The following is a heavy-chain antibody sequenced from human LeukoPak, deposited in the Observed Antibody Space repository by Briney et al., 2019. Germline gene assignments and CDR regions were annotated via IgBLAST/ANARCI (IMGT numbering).Heavy chain of an antibody. D-gene: IGHD6-13*01. CDR1: GGSLSSYY. CDR3: ARDPPHRSSWFRFFEY. CDR2: IYFSGST. J-gene: IGHJ4*02. V-gene: IGHV4-59*01. Sequence: SETLSLTCTVSGGSLSSYYWGWVRQPPGKRLDWIGCIYFSGSTNYNPSLNSRVTISVDTSKNQLYLKLNSVTAADTAVYYCARDPPHRSSWFRFFEYWGQGALVTVSS.